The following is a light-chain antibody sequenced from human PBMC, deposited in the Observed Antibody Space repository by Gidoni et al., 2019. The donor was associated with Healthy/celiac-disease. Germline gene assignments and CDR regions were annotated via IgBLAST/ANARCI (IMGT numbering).Light chain of an antibody. CDR3: QQYNSYPWT. CDR1: QSISIW. CDR2: KAS. J-gene: IGKJ1*01. Sequence: DIQMTQSPSTLSASVGDRVTITCRASQSISIWLAWYQQKPGKAPNLLIYKASSLESGVPSSFIGSGSGTEFTLTISSLQPDDFATYYCQQYNSYPWTFGQGTKVEIK. V-gene: IGKV1-5*03.